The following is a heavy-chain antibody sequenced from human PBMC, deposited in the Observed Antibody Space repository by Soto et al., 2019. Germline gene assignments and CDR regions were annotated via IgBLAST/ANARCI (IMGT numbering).Heavy chain of an antibody. Sequence: SETLSLTCAVYGGSFSGYYWSWIRQPPGKGLEWIGEINHSGSTNYNPSLKSRVNISVDTSKNQLSLKLSSVTAADTAVYYCARYGPTFDYWGQGTLVTVSS. D-gene: IGHD3-10*01. J-gene: IGHJ4*02. CDR1: GGSFSGYY. V-gene: IGHV4-34*01. CDR2: INHSGST. CDR3: ARYGPTFDY.